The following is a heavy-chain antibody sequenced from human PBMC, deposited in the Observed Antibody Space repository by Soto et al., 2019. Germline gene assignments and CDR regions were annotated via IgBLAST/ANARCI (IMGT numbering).Heavy chain of an antibody. J-gene: IGHJ4*02. Sequence: EVQLVESGGGLIQPGGSLRLSCAASGFIVSSNYMSWVRQAPGKGLEWLSVIYRDGSTYYADSVKGRFTISRDNSKNTLYLQMNSLRAEDTAVYYCARNYFDSGGGFDYWGQGTLVTVSS. D-gene: IGHD3-22*01. CDR3: ARNYFDSGGGFDY. V-gene: IGHV3-53*01. CDR2: IYRDGST. CDR1: GFIVSSNY.